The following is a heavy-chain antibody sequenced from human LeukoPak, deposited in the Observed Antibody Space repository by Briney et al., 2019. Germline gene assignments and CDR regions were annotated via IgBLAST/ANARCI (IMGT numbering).Heavy chain of an antibody. D-gene: IGHD3-22*01. CDR1: GYTFTIYY. Sequence: GASVTVSFKASGYTFTIYYMHWVRQAPGQGLEWMGVINPSGGSTSYPQKFQGRVTMTRDTSTSPVYMELNSLRSGATAVYYCAGGNGSMIVVKPLMDGGGQGTTVTVSS. J-gene: IGHJ6*02. CDR3: AGGNGSMIVVKPLMDG. V-gene: IGHV1-46*01. CDR2: INPSGGST.